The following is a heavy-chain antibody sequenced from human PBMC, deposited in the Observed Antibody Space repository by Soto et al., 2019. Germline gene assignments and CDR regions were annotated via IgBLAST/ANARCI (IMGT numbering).Heavy chain of an antibody. CDR2: ISGSGGST. D-gene: IGHD3-10*01. Sequence: GGSLTLSCAASGFTFSSYAMSWVRQAPAKGLEWVSAISGSGGSTYYADSVKCRFTISRDNSKNTLYLQMNSLRAEDTAVYDCAKDIYSITMVRGVIINYFDYWGQGTLVTVSS. CDR1: GFTFSSYA. J-gene: IGHJ4*02. CDR3: AKDIYSITMVRGVIINYFDY. V-gene: IGHV3-23*01.